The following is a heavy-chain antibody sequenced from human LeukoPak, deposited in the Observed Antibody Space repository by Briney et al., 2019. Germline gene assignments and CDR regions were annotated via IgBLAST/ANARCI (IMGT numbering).Heavy chain of an antibody. J-gene: IGHJ6*02. V-gene: IGHV3-21*01. Sequence: GGSLRLSCAASGFTFSSYSMNWVRQAPGKGLGWVSSISGSRDYIYYAESVKGRFTISRDNAKNSLYLQMNSLRVEDTAVYYCAKTYGSLYYYGMDVWGQGTTVTVSS. CDR2: ISGSRDYI. D-gene: IGHD3-10*01. CDR1: GFTFSSYS. CDR3: AKTYGSLYYYGMDV.